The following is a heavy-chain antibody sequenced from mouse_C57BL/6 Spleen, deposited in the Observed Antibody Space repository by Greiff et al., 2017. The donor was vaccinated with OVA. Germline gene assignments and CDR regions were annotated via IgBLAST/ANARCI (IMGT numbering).Heavy chain of an antibody. CDR3: ARDRDYYGSGHWYFDV. J-gene: IGHJ1*03. Sequence: EVQLQESGPGLVKPSQSLSLTCSVTGYSITSGYYWNWIRQFPGNKLEWMGYISYDGSNNYNPSLKNRISITRDTSKNQFFLKLNSVTTEDTATYYCARDRDYYGSGHWYFDVWGTGTTVTVSS. CDR2: ISYDGSN. D-gene: IGHD1-1*01. CDR1: GYSITSGYY. V-gene: IGHV3-6*01.